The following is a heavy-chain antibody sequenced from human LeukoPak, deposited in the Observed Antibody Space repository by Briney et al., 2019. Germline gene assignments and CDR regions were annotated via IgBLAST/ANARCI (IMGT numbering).Heavy chain of an antibody. V-gene: IGHV4-4*07. CDR1: GGSMSNYY. CDR3: ARGSLSIDY. J-gene: IGHJ4*02. Sequence: SETLSLTCTVSGGSMSNYYWSWIRQPAGKGLEWIGRIFPSGITNYNPSLKSRVTMSVDTSKNQFSLKLTSVTATDTATYYCARGSLSIDYWGQGTLVTVSS. CDR2: IFPSGIT.